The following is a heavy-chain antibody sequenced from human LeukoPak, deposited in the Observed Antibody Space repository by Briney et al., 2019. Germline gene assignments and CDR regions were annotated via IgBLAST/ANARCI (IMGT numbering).Heavy chain of an antibody. D-gene: IGHD3-10*01. CDR1: GFTFSSYS. CDR3: ARVSGTYYKGHFDY. CDR2: ISGSGTEI. Sequence: PGGSLKLSCAASGFTFSSYSMNWVRQAPGKGLEWVSYISGSGTEIYYADSVKGRFTISRDNAKNALYLKMNSLSAEDTAVYYCARVSGTYYKGHFDYWGQGTLVTVSS. V-gene: IGHV3-21*01. J-gene: IGHJ4*02.